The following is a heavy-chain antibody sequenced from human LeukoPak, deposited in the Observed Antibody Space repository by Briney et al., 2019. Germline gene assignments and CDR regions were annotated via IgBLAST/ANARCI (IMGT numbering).Heavy chain of an antibody. V-gene: IGHV3-33*06. CDR2: IWYDGSNK. CDR3: AKNSLLRGYPYNWFDP. D-gene: IGHD3-22*01. CDR1: GFTFSSYG. J-gene: IGHJ5*02. Sequence: PGGSLRLSCAASGFTFSSYGMHWVRQAPGKGLEWVPVIWYDGSNKYYADSVKGRFTISRDNSKNTLYLQMNSLRAEDTAVYYCAKNSLLRGYPYNWFDPWGQGTLVTVSS.